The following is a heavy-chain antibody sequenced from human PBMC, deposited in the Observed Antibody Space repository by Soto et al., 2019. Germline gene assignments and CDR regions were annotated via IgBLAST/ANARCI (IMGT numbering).Heavy chain of an antibody. CDR2: MTSGGST. D-gene: IGHD6-13*01. CDR1: GFTLSSYA. V-gene: IGHV3-23*01. CDR3: AEAPPGSSWCGYFDS. J-gene: IGHJ4*02. Sequence: EVQVLESGGDLVQPGGSLRLSCAASGFTLSSYAMSWVRQAPGKGLEWVSSMTSGGSTYYADSVKGRFTISRDTSKNPLDLQMNSLRAEDTAVYYCAEAPPGSSWCGYFDSWGQGTLVTVSS.